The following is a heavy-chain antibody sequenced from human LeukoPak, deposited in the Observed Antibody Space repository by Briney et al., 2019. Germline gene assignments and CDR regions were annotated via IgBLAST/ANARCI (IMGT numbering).Heavy chain of an antibody. J-gene: IGHJ6*02. CDR3: ARDRSGSWYDPYYYYYYGMDV. CDR1: GFTFSSYA. CDR2: ISYDGSNK. Sequence: GGALRLSCAASGFTFSSYAMHWVRQAPGKGLEWVAVISYDGSNKYYADSVKGRFTISRDNSKNTLYLQMNSLRAEDTAGYYCARDRSGSWYDPYYYYYYGMDVWGQGTTVTVSS. V-gene: IGHV3-30*04. D-gene: IGHD6-13*01.